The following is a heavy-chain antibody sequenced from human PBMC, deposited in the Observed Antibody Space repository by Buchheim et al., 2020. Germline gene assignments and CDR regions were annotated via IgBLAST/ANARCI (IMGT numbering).Heavy chain of an antibody. J-gene: IGHJ4*02. D-gene: IGHD3-22*01. CDR2: ISAYNGNT. CDR3: ARVPYYYDSSGYYAFGEPVD. V-gene: IGHV1-18*01. CDR1: GYTFTSYG. Sequence: QVQLVQSGAEVKKPGASVKVSCTASGYTFTSYGISWVRQAPGQGLEWMGWISAYNGNTNYAQKLQGRVTMTTDKSTSTAYRELRSLRSDDTAVYYCARVPYYYDSSGYYAFGEPVDWGQGTL.